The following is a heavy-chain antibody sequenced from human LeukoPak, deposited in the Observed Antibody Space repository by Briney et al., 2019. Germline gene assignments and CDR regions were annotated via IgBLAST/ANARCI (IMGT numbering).Heavy chain of an antibody. V-gene: IGHV3-21*01. CDR3: AREESGSSGWYDY. CDR1: GFTFFTYT. J-gene: IGHJ4*02. CDR2: ISSRSTYI. Sequence: GGSLRLSCAASGFTFFTYTMNWVRQAPGKGLEWVSSISSRSTYIYYADSVKGRFTISRDNARTSLYLQMNSLRAEDTAVYYCAREESGSSGWYDYWGQGTLVTVSS. D-gene: IGHD6-19*01.